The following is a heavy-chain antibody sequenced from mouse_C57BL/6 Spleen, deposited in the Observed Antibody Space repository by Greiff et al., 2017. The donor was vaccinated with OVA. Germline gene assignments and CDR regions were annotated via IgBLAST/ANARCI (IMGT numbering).Heavy chain of an antibody. V-gene: IGHV1-18*01. D-gene: IGHD2-5*01. J-gene: IGHJ3*01. CDR1: GYTFTDYN. Sequence: VQLQQSGPELVKPGASVKIPCKASGYTFTDYNMDWVKQSHGQSLEWIGDINPNNGGTIYNQKFKGKATLTVDKSSSTAYMELRSLTSEDTAVYYWARGNYSNYAFAYWGQGTLVTVSA. CDR3: ARGNYSNYAFAY. CDR2: INPNNGGT.